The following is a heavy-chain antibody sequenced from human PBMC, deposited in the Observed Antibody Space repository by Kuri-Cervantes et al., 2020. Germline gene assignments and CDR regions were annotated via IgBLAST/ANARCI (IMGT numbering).Heavy chain of an antibody. J-gene: IGHJ5*02. D-gene: IGHD6-19*01. V-gene: IGHV3-33*06. CDR1: GFTFSSYG. CDR2: IWYDGSNK. Sequence: LSLTCAASGFTFSSYGMHWVRQAPGKGLEWVAVIWYDGSNKYYADSVKGRFTISRDNSKNTLYLQMNSLRAEDTAVYYCAKENTGIAVAGNNWFDPWGQGTLVTVSS. CDR3: AKENTGIAVAGNNWFDP.